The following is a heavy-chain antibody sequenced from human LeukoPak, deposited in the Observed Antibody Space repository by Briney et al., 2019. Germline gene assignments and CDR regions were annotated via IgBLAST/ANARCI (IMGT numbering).Heavy chain of an antibody. V-gene: IGHV4-38-2*02. CDR2: IYHSGST. J-gene: IGHJ3*02. D-gene: IGHD3-22*01. CDR3: ARALGGIAAATAYYDSSGYYYVDAFDI. Sequence: IRRPPGKGLEWIGSIYHSGSTYYNPSLKSRVTISVDTSKNQFSLKLSSVTAADTAVYYCARALGGIAAATAYYDSSGYYYVDAFDIWGQGTMVTVSS.